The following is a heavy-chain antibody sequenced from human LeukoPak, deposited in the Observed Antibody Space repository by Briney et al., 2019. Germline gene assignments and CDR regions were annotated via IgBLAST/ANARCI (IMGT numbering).Heavy chain of an antibody. J-gene: IGHJ4*02. CDR3: AKDQLPMQKRITIFGVVSPGGY. V-gene: IGHV3-23*01. Sequence: PGGSLGLSCAASGFTFSSYAMSWVRQAPGKGLEWVSAISGSGGSTYYADSVKGRFTISRDNSKNTLYLQMNSLRAEDTAVYYCAKDQLPMQKRITIFGVVSPGGYWGQGTLVTVSS. CDR2: ISGSGGST. CDR1: GFTFSSYA. D-gene: IGHD3-3*01.